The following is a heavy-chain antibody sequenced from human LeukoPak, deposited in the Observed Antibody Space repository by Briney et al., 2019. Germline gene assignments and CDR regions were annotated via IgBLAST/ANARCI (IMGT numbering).Heavy chain of an antibody. V-gene: IGHV1-2*02. CDR2: INPNSGGT. CDR3: ARGGGYSANAAGY. CDR1: GYTLTGYY. J-gene: IGHJ4*02. Sequence: GASVKVSCKASGYTLTGYYMHWVRQAPGQGLEWMGWINPNSGGTNYAQNFQGRVTMTRDTSISTAYMELSRLRSDDTAVYYCARGGGYSANAAGYWGQGTLVTASS. D-gene: IGHD5-12*01.